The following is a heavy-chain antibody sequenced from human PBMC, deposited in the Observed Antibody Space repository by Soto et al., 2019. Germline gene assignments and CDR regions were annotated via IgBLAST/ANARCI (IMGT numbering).Heavy chain of an antibody. V-gene: IGHV3-21*04. J-gene: IGHJ4*02. CDR2: ISSSSSYI. CDR1: GFTFSSYS. D-gene: IGHD1-7*01. Sequence: GGSLRLSCAASGFTFSSYSMNWVRQAPGKGLEWVSSISSSSSYIYYADSVKGRFTISRDNAKNSLYLQMSSLRSEDTAVYYCATVNWNYHFDYWGQGTLVTVSS. CDR3: ATVNWNYHFDY.